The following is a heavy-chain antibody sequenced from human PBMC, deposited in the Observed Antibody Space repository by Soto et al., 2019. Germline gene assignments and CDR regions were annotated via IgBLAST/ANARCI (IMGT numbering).Heavy chain of an antibody. CDR1: GYTFTSYA. Sequence: QVQLVQSGAEVKKPGASVKVSCKASGYTFTSYAMHWVRQAPGQRLEWMGWINAGNGNTKYSQKFQGRVTITRDTSASTAYMELSSLRSEDTAVYYCARGVSGGDAHWFDPWGQGTLVTVSS. CDR3: ARGVSGGDAHWFDP. CDR2: INAGNGNT. J-gene: IGHJ5*02. D-gene: IGHD2-21*02. V-gene: IGHV1-3*01.